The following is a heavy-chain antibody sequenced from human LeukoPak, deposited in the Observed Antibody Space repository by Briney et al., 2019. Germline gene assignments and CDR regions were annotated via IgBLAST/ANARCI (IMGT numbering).Heavy chain of an antibody. CDR1: GGSISSGGYS. J-gene: IGHJ6*02. CDR3: ARGRYCSSTSCYRRGYYYYGVDV. D-gene: IGHD2-2*02. Sequence: PSQTLSLTCAVSGGSISSGGYSWSWIRQPPGKGLEWIGYIYHSGSTYYNPSLKSRVTISVDRSKNQFSLKLSSVTAADTAVYYCARGRYCSSTSCYRRGYYYYGVDVWGQGTTVTVSS. CDR2: IYHSGST. V-gene: IGHV4-30-2*01.